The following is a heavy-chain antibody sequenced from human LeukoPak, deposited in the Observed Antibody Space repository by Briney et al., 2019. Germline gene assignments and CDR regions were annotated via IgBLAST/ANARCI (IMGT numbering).Heavy chain of an antibody. J-gene: IGHJ4*02. V-gene: IGHV4-39*01. CDR3: ARLQYYYDSNGYYSLYYFDY. Sequence: SETLSLTCTVSGDSISSSSYYWGWVRQPPGKGLEWIGNIYYSGSTYYNPSLRSRLTISLDTSKNQFSLTLSSVTAADTAVYYCARLQYYYDSNGYYSLYYFDYWGQGTVVTVSS. CDR1: GDSISSSSYY. CDR2: IYYSGST. D-gene: IGHD3-22*01.